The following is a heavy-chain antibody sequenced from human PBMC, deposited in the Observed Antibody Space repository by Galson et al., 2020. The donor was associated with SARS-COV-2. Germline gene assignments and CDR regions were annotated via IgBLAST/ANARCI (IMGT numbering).Heavy chain of an antibody. CDR1: GFTFSSYS. D-gene: IGHD3-16*01. CDR3: ARDLRGISPDALDL. Sequence: GGSLRLSCAASGFTFSSYSMNWVRQAPGKGLEWVSSVSSSSSYKYYADSVWGRFTISRDNAENSLYLQMNSLRAEDAAVHYCARDLRGISPDALDLWGQGTMVTVSS. J-gene: IGHJ3*01. CDR2: VSSSSSYK. V-gene: IGHV3-21*01.